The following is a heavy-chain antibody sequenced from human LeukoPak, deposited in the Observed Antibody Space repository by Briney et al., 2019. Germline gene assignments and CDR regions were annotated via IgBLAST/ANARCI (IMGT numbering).Heavy chain of an antibody. Sequence: SETLSLTYTDSGGSITRTNDNWGWFRQPPGKKVEWIGSVYYSGSTHYNPSLKGRVTMSVDTSKNQFSLKLDSATAADTAVYYCVSLPGGFIWYFDDWGQGKLVTVSS. D-gene: IGHD3-10*01. CDR2: VYYSGST. CDR3: VSLPGGFIWYFDD. V-gene: IGHV4-39*01. J-gene: IGHJ4*02. CDR1: GGSITRTNDN.